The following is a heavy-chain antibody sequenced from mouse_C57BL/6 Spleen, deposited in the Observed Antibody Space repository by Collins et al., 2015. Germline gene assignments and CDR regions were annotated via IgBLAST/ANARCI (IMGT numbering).Heavy chain of an antibody. CDR2: INTHSGVP. Sequence: QIQLVQSGPELKKPGETVKISCKASGYTFTTYGMSWVKQAPGKGLKWMGWINTHSGVPTYADDFKGRFCLLFWKFFASAAYLQINNLKNEDTATYFCARHGSIYGWDFDVWGAGTTVTVSP. J-gene: IGHJ1*01. V-gene: IGHV9-3*01. D-gene: IGHD1-1*01. CDR3: ARHGSIYGWDFDV. CDR1: GYTFTTYG.